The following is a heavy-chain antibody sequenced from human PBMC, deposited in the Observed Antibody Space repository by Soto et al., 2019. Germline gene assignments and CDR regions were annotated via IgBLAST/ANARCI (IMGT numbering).Heavy chain of an antibody. CDR3: ARESDYDSLDY. D-gene: IGHD3-22*01. CDR2: ISGSGTSI. J-gene: IGHJ4*02. V-gene: IGHV3-48*03. CDR1: GFIFSTHD. Sequence: GGSLRLSCAASGFIFSTHDMTWVRQDPGKGLEWVSYISGSGTSIFYADSVKGRFTVSRDNAKKSLYLQMSGLRAEDTAIYYCARESDYDSLDYWGQGVLVTVSS.